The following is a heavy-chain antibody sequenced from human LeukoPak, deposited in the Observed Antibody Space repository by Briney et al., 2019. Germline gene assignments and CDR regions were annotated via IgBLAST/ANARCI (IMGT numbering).Heavy chain of an antibody. CDR2: IFYRGST. V-gene: IGHV4-39*07. D-gene: IGHD3-10*01. CDR3: ARGYYGSGSYYFYFDY. Sequence: KPSETLSLTCTVFGDSINNTSYYWGWIRQPPGKGLEWIGNIFYRGSTYYNPSLKSRVTISVDRSKNQFSLKLSSVTAADTAVYYCARGYYGSGSYYFYFDYWGQGTLVTVSS. CDR1: GDSINNTSYY. J-gene: IGHJ4*02.